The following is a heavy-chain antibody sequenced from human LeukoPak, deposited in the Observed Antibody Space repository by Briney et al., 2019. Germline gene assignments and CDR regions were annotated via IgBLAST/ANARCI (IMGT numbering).Heavy chain of an antibody. Sequence: SETLSLTCAVYGGSFSGYYWSWIRQPPGKGLEWIGEINHSGSTNYNPSLKSRVTISVDTSKNQFSLKLTSVTAADTAVYYCARRTGLRVGATRFDYWGQGTLVTVSS. CDR3: ARRTGLRVGATRFDY. V-gene: IGHV4-34*01. CDR1: GGSFSGYY. CDR2: INHSGST. D-gene: IGHD1-26*01. J-gene: IGHJ4*02.